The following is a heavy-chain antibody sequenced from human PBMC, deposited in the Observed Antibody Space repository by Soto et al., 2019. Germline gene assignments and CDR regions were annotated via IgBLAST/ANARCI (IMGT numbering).Heavy chain of an antibody. Sequence: LRHWWAAAEGTCGSFWVHCVRKAPGKGLVWVSRINSDGSSTSYADSVKGRFTISRDNAKNTLYLQMNSLRAEDTAVYYWARAPPSTVNLDYWGQGPLVTVSS. D-gene: IGHD4-17*01. CDR1: EGTCGSFW. J-gene: IGHJ4*02. CDR2: INSDGSST. V-gene: IGHV3-74*01. CDR3: ARAPPSTVNLDY.